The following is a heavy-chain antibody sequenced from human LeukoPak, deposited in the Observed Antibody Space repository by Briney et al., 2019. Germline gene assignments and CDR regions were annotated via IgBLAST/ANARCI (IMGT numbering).Heavy chain of an antibody. Sequence: GGSLRLSCAVSGFTFSSCSMNWVRQAPGKGLEWVSTISGSGSITYYADSVKGRFTISRDNAKKSLYLQMNSLRAEDTAVYYCVSPHYDFWSGYNYWGQGTLVTVSS. CDR2: ISGSGSIT. D-gene: IGHD3-3*01. J-gene: IGHJ4*02. CDR3: VSPHYDFWSGYNY. CDR1: GFTFSSCS. V-gene: IGHV3-21*01.